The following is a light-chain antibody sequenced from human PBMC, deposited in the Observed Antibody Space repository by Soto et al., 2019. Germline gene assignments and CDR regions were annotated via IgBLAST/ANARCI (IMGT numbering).Light chain of an antibody. V-gene: IGKV3-15*01. CDR3: QQYNKWPLT. Sequence: EIVMTQSPATLSMSPGERATPSCRASQSVYSNLAWYQQKPGQAPRLLIYGASTRGTGIPARFSGSGSGTEFTLPISSLESEDFAIYYCQQYNKWPLTFGGGTKVEIK. CDR2: GAS. CDR1: QSVYSN. J-gene: IGKJ4*01.